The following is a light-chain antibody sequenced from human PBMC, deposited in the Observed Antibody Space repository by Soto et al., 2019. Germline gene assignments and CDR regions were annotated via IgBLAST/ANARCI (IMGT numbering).Light chain of an antibody. Sequence: EIVLTQSPGTLSLSPGERATLSCRASQSVSSSYLVWYQQKPGQAPRLLIYGASSRATGIPDRFSGTGSGTDFTLTISTLEPEDFAVYYCQQYGSSPTLTLGGGTKVDIK. J-gene: IGKJ4*01. CDR2: GAS. CDR3: QQYGSSPTLT. V-gene: IGKV3-20*01. CDR1: QSVSSSY.